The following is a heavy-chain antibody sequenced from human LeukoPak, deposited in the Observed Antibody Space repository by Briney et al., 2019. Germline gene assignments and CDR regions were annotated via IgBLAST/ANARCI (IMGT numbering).Heavy chain of an antibody. V-gene: IGHV3-7*01. CDR2: IKQDGSEK. J-gene: IGHJ4*02. CDR3: ARDLGYYGSGSYYFDY. Sequence: GGSLRPSCVADGFTSSSYWMSWVRQVAGKGMEWVADIKQDGSEKYYVDSVKGRFTVSRDNAKKSLYLQMNSLRAEDTAVYYCARDLGYYGSGSYYFDYWGQGTLVTVSS. CDR1: GFTSSSYW. D-gene: IGHD3-10*01.